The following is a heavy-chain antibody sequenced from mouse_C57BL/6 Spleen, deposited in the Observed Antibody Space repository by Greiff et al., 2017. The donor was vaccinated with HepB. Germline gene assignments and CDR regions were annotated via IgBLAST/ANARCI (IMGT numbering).Heavy chain of an antibody. V-gene: IGHV1-7*01. J-gene: IGHJ1*03. CDR2: INPSSGYT. CDR3: ERNGDYSYFDV. D-gene: IGHD1-1*01. Sequence: QVHVKQSGAELAKPGASVKLSCKASGYTFTSYWMHWVKQRPGQGLEWIGYINPSSGYTKYNQKFKDKATLTADKASSTAYMQLSSLTYEDSAVYYCERNGDYSYFDVRGTGTTVTVSS. CDR1: GYTFTSYW.